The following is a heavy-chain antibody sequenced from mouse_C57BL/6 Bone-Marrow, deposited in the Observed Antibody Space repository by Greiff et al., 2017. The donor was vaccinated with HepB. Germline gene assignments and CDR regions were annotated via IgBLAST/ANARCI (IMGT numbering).Heavy chain of an antibody. V-gene: IGHV1-50*01. Sequence: QVQLQQPGAELVKPGASVKLSCKASGYTFTSYWMQWVKQRPGQGLEWIGEIDPSDSYTNYNQKFKGKATLTVDTSSSTAYMQLSSLTSEDSAVYYCAMGESPHAMDYWGQGTSVTVSS. J-gene: IGHJ4*01. CDR2: IDPSDSYT. CDR3: AMGESPHAMDY. CDR1: GYTFTSYW.